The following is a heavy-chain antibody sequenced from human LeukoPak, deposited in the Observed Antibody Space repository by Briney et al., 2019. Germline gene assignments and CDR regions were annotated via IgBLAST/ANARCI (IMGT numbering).Heavy chain of an antibody. D-gene: IGHD6-13*01. J-gene: IGHJ5*02. CDR2: ISAYNGNT. Sequence: GASVKVSCKASGYTFTSYGISWVRQAPGQGLEWMGWISAYNGNTNYAQKLQGRVTMTTDTSTSTAYMELRSLRSDDTAVYYCARDSSGIAAAGGYNWFDPWGQGTLVTVSS. V-gene: IGHV1-18*01. CDR3: ARDSSGIAAAGGYNWFDP. CDR1: GYTFTSYG.